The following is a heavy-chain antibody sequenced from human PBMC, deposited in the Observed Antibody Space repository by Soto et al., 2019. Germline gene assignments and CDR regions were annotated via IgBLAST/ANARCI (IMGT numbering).Heavy chain of an antibody. CDR2: IYYSGST. Sequence: KPSETLSLTCTVSGGSVSSGSYYWSWIRQPPGKGLEWIGYIYYSGSTNYNPSLKSRVTISVDTSKNQFSLKLSSVTAADTAVYYCARDNWNYDSYYYYGMDVWGQGTTVTVSS. CDR3: ARDNWNYDSYYYYGMDV. J-gene: IGHJ6*02. V-gene: IGHV4-61*01. CDR1: GGSVSSGSYY. D-gene: IGHD1-7*01.